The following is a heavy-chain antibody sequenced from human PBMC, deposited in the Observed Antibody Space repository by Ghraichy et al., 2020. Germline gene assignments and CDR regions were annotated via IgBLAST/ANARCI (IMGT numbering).Heavy chain of an antibody. V-gene: IGHV4-34*01. J-gene: IGHJ4*02. Sequence: SETLSLTCAVYGGSFSGYYWSWIRQPPGKGLEWIGEINHSGSTNYNPSLKSRVTISVDTSKNQFSLKLSSVTAADTAGYYCARGRNYYGSGSYYGYWGQGTLVTVSS. CDR1: GGSFSGYY. CDR2: INHSGST. CDR3: ARGRNYYGSGSYYGY. D-gene: IGHD3-10*01.